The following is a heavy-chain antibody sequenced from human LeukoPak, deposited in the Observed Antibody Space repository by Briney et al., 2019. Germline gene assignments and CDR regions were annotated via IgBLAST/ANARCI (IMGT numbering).Heavy chain of an antibody. CDR3: ARGYDY. D-gene: IGHD2-15*01. CDR2: IYHSGST. V-gene: IGHV4-39*07. Sequence: SETLSLTCTVSGGSITNTRYYWGWIRQPPGKGLEWIGEIYHSGSTNYNPSLKSRVTISVDKSKNQFSLKLSSVTAADTAVYYCARGYDYWGQGTLVTVSS. J-gene: IGHJ4*02. CDR1: GGSITNTRYY.